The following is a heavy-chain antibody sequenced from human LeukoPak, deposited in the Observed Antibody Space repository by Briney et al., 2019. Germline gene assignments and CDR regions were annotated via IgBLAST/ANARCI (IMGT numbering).Heavy chain of an antibody. J-gene: IGHJ6*02. CDR1: GYSISSGYY. D-gene: IGHD2-2*01. V-gene: IGHV3-23*01. Sequence: ETLSLTCTVSGYSISSGYYWGWIRQPPGKGLEWVSAISGSGGSTYYADSVKGRFTISRDNSKNTLYLQMNSLRAEDTAVYYCANPRPCTSTSCYASSIWGGMDVWGQGTTVTVSS. CDR2: ISGSGGST. CDR3: ANPRPCTSTSCYASSIWGGMDV.